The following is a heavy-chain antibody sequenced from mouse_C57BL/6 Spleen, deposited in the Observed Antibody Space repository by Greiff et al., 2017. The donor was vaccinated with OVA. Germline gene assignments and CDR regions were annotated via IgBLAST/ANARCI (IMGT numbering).Heavy chain of an antibody. CDR1: GYTFTDYY. J-gene: IGHJ2*01. CDR3: ARGGGLTGIDY. D-gene: IGHD4-1*01. Sequence: DVQLVESGPVLVKPGASVKMSCKASGYTFTDYYMNWVKQSHGKSLEWIGVINPYNGGTSYNQKFKGKATLTVDKSSSTAYMELNSLTSEDSAVYYCARGGGLTGIDYWGQGTTLTVSS. V-gene: IGHV1-19*01. CDR2: INPYNGGT.